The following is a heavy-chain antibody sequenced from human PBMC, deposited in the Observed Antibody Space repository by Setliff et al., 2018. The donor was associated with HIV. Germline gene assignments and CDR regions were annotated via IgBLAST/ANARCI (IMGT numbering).Heavy chain of an antibody. D-gene: IGHD3-10*01. Sequence: GSLRLSWEASGFTFRSFDMHWVRQAPGKGLEWVSAIGTLGDPYYPVSAKGRFTISRENAKNAFYLQINSLGAGDTAVYFCARAGRRHYYGSGSYAVLDYWGQGIMVTVSS. CDR1: GFTFRSFD. J-gene: IGHJ4*02. V-gene: IGHV3-13*05. CDR3: ARAGRRHYYGSGSYAVLDY. CDR2: IGTLGDP.